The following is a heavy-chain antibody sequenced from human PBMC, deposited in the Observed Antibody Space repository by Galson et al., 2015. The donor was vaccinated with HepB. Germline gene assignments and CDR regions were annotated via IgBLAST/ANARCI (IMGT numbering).Heavy chain of an antibody. CDR1: GGTFSSYG. J-gene: IGHJ5*02. D-gene: IGHD6-13*01. CDR2: IIPTFGIA. Sequence: SVKVSCKASGGTFSSYGISWVRQAPGQGLEWMGGIIPTFGIANYAQKFQGRVTITADESTSTACMELSSLRSEDTAVYYCVRDNMGRIAAAVPNWFDPWGQGTLVTVSS. V-gene: IGHV1-69*13. CDR3: VRDNMGRIAAAVPNWFDP.